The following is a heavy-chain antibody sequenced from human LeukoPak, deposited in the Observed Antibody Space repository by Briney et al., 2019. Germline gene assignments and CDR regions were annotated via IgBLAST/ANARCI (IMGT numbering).Heavy chain of an antibody. D-gene: IGHD1-26*01. CDR3: AKDWGGSYLGGYYYYYMDV. CDR2: ISSSSNYI. J-gene: IGHJ6*03. CDR1: GFIFGTYS. Sequence: GGSLRLSCAASGFIFGTYSINWVRQAPGKGLEWVSSISSSSNYIYYADSVKGRFTISRDNAKESLYLQMNSLRAEDTAVYYCAKDWGGSYLGGYYYYYMDVWGKGTTVTISS. V-gene: IGHV3-21*01.